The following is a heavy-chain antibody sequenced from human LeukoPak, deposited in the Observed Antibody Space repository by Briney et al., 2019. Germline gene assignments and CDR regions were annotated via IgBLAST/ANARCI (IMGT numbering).Heavy chain of an antibody. V-gene: IGHV1-8*01. Sequence: ASVKVSCKASGYTFTSYDINWVRQATGQGLEWMGWMNPNSGNTGYVQKFQGRVTMTRNTSISTAYMELSSLRSEDTAVYYCARVPIYDSSPEGYWGQGTLVTVSS. J-gene: IGHJ4*02. CDR2: MNPNSGNT. CDR1: GYTFTSYD. CDR3: ARVPIYDSSPEGY. D-gene: IGHD3-22*01.